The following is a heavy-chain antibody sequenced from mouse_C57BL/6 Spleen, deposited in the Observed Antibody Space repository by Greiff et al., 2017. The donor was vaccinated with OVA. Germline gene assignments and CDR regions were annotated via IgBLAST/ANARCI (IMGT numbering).Heavy chain of an antibody. CDR2: ISSGGSYT. V-gene: IGHV5-6*01. CDR1: GFTFSSYG. CDR3: ASGWDFDY. D-gene: IGHD2-3*01. J-gene: IGHJ2*01. Sequence: EVHLVESGGDLVKPGGSLKLSCAASGFTFSSYGMSWVRQTPDKRLEWVATISSGGSYTYYPDSVKGRFTISRDNAKNTLYLQMSSLKSEDTAMYYCASGWDFDYWGQGTTLTVSS.